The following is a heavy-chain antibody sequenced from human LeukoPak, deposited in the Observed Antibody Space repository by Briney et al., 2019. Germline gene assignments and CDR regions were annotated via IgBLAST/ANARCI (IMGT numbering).Heavy chain of an antibody. CDR2: IYHSGST. J-gene: IGHJ6*04. D-gene: IGHD3-10*01. CDR1: GYSISSGYY. V-gene: IGHV4-38-2*01. Sequence: RPSETLSLTCAVSGYSISSGYYWGWIRQPPGKGLEWIGSIYHSGSTYYNPSLKSRVTISVDTSKNQISLKLSSVTAADTAVYYCARVGFGELSGYYYGMDVWGKGTTVTVSS. CDR3: ARVGFGELSGYYYGMDV.